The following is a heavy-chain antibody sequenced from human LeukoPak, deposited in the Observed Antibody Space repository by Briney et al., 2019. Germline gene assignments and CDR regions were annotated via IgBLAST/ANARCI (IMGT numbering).Heavy chain of an antibody. CDR2: INHSGST. Sequence: SETLSLTCAVCGGSFSGYYWSWIRQPPGKGLEWIGEINHSGSTNYNPSLKSRVTISVDTSKNQFSLKLSSVTAADTAVYYCASSPPRAAAPVDYWGQGTLVTVSS. D-gene: IGHD6-13*01. CDR3: ASSPPRAAAPVDY. J-gene: IGHJ4*02. CDR1: GGSFSGYY. V-gene: IGHV4-34*01.